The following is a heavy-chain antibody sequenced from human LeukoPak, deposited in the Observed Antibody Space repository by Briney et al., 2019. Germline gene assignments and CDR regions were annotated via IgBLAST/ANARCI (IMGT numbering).Heavy chain of an antibody. J-gene: IGHJ3*02. CDR3: AKAGMATIKGAFDI. CDR1: GFTFSSYG. V-gene: IGHV3-30*18. D-gene: IGHD5-24*01. CDR2: ISYDGSNK. Sequence: GRSLRLSCAASGFTFSSYGMHWVRQAPGKGLEWVAVISYDGSNKYYADSVKGRFTISRDNSKNTLYLQMNSLRAEDTAVYYCAKAGMATIKGAFDIWGQGTMVTVSS.